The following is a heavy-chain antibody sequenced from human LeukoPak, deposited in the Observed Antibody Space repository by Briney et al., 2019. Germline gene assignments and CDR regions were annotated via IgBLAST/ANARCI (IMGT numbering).Heavy chain of an antibody. CDR3: ASRRYYYDSSGYYFAIYYYGMDV. D-gene: IGHD3-22*01. Sequence: GSLRLSCTASGFTFGDYAMSWFRQAPGKGLEWIGEINHSGSTNYNPSLKSRVTISVDTSKNQFSLKLSSVTAADTAVYYCASRRYYYDSSGYYFAIYYYGMDVWGQGTTVTVSS. V-gene: IGHV4-34*01. CDR1: GFTFGDYA. CDR2: INHSGST. J-gene: IGHJ6*02.